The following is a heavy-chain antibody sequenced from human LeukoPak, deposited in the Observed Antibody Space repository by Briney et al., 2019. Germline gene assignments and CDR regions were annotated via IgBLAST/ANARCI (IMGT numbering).Heavy chain of an antibody. CDR1: GFTFSSYA. V-gene: IGHV3-30-3*01. J-gene: IGHJ6*02. CDR3: ARDPITMVRGVMFYYYYGMDV. Sequence: GGSLRLSCAASGFTFSSYAMHWVRQAPGKGLEWVAVISYDGSNKYYADSVKGRFTISRDNSKNTLYLQMNRLRAEDTAVYYCARDPITMVRGVMFYYYYGMDVWGQGTTVTVSS. CDR2: ISYDGSNK. D-gene: IGHD3-10*01.